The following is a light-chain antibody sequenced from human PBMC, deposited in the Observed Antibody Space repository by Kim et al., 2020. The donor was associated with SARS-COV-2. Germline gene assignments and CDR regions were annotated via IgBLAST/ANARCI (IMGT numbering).Light chain of an antibody. Sequence: IALTQSPGTLSLSPGETATLSCRASQSVAGKYVAWYQQKPGQAPRLLIFDASTRATGISDRFSDTGSGTDFSLTISRLEPEDFAVYYCQQYGTSPCTFGQGTKLEI. CDR2: DAS. CDR3: QQYGTSPCT. V-gene: IGKV3-20*01. CDR1: QSVAGKY. J-gene: IGKJ2*02.